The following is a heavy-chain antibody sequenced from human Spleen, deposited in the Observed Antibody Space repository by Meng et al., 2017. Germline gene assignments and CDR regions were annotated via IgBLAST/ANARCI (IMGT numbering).Heavy chain of an antibody. CDR2: INPNSANSGGT. CDR1: GYTFTDYF. D-gene: IGHD2-15*01. CDR3: AVESRGGLRYFDY. V-gene: IGHV1-2*06. J-gene: IGHJ4*02. Sequence: VKVSCKASGYTFTDYFIHWVRQAPGQGLEWMGRINPNSANSGGTSYAQKFQGRITMTWDTSISTVYMEVTRLTSDDTAAYYCAVESRGGLRYFDYWGQGTLVTVSS.